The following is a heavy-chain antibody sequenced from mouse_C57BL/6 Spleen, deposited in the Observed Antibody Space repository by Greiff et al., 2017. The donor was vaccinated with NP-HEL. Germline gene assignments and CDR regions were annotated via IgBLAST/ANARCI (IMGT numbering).Heavy chain of an antibody. CDR2: ISSGGSYT. J-gene: IGHJ2*01. CDR1: GFTFSSYG. D-gene: IGHD2-10*01. CDR3: ARQAYYGNYFDY. Sequence: DVKLVESGGDLVKPGGSLKLSCAASGFTFSSYGMSWVRQTPDKRLEWVATISSGGSYTYYPDSVKGRFTISRDNAKNTLYLQMSSLKSEDTAMYYCARQAYYGNYFDYWGQGTTLTVSS. V-gene: IGHV5-6*02.